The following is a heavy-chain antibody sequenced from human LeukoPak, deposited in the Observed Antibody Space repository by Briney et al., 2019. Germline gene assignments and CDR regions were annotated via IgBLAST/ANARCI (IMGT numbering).Heavy chain of an antibody. Sequence: GGSLRLSCAASGFTFRNFAMSWVRQAPGKGLEWVSHITNNADATYYADSVKGRFTVSRDNSNNTLYLQLDSLRAEHAAVYYCAKDFWSGNYQSGGLDVWAQGSTVTVSS. CDR2: ITNNADAT. D-gene: IGHD3-3*01. V-gene: IGHV3-23*01. CDR1: GFTFRNFA. CDR3: AKDFWSGNYQSGGLDV. J-gene: IGHJ6*02.